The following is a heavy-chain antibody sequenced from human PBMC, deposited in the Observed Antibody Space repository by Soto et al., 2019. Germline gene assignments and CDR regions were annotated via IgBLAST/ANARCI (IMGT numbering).Heavy chain of an antibody. V-gene: IGHV3-48*03. CDR3: ERGNIVATIDFAFDI. D-gene: IGHD5-12*01. CDR1: GSTFSSYE. Sequence: PXGSLLLSCSASGSTFSSYEMNWVRQAPGKGLEWVSYISSSGSTIYYADSVKGRFTISRDNAKNSLYLQMNSLRAEDTAVYYCERGNIVATIDFAFDIWGQGTMVTVSS. J-gene: IGHJ3*02. CDR2: ISSSGSTI.